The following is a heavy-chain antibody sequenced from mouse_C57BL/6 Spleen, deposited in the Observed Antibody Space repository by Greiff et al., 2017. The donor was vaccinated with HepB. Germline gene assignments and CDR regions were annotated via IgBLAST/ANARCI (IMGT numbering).Heavy chain of an antibody. J-gene: IGHJ4*01. CDR3: ASRYDGDYDYAMDY. CDR2: IYPGDGDT. CDR1: GYAFSSSW. V-gene: IGHV1-82*01. Sequence: VQLQESGPELVKPGASVKISCKASGYAFSSSWMNWVKQRPGKGLEWIGRIYPGDGDTNYNEKFKGKATLTADKSSSTAYMQLSSLTSEDSAVYCCASRYDGDYDYAMDYWGKGTSVTVSS. D-gene: IGHD2-3*01.